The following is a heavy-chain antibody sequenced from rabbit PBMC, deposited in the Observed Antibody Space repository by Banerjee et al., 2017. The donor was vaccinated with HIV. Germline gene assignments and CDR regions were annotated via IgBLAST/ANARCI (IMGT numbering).Heavy chain of an antibody. Sequence: QEQLEESGGDLVKPEGSLTLTCTASGFSFSSYYYMCWVRQAPGKGLEWIGCINTSSGNTVYASWAKGRFTISKTSSTTVTLQMTSLTAADTATYFCARDAGSSTYYFNLWGPGTLVTVS. CDR2: INTSSGNT. CDR1: GFSFSSYYY. D-gene: IGHD8-1*01. V-gene: IGHV1S45*01. J-gene: IGHJ4*01. CDR3: ARDAGSSTYYFNL.